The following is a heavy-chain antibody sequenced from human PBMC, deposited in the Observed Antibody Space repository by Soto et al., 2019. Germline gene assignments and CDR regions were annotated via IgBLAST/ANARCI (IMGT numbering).Heavy chain of an antibody. J-gene: IGHJ4*02. V-gene: IGHV3-7*05. CDR1: GFTFSSYW. CDR3: ANVQIWGHGPGLTGY. Sequence: GGSLRLSCAASGFTFSSYWMSWVRQAPGKGLEWVANIKQGGSKKYYVDSVKGRLTISRDNAKNTLYLQMNSLRAEDTAVYYCANVQIWGHGPGLTGYWCQGILVTVSS. D-gene: IGHD5-18*01. CDR2: IKQGGSKK.